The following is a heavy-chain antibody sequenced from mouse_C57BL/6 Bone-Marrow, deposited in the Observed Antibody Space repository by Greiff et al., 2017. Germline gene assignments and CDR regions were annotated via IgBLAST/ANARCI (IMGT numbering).Heavy chain of an antibody. J-gene: IGHJ4*01. CDR3: SRRDYGSFYYAMDY. CDR1: GFTFSSYG. CDR2: ISSGGSYT. Sequence: EVQLVESGGDLVKPGGSLKLSCAASGFTFSSYGMSWVRQTPDKRLEWVATISSGGSYTYYPDSVKGRFTISRDNAKNTLYLQMSSLRSEDTAMYYCSRRDYGSFYYAMDYWGQGTSVTVSS. V-gene: IGHV5-6*01. D-gene: IGHD1-1*01.